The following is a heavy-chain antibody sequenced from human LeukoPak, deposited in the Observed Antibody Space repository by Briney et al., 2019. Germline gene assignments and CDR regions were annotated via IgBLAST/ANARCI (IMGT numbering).Heavy chain of an antibody. J-gene: IGHJ4*02. D-gene: IGHD5-24*01. Sequence: VASVKVSCKASGGTFSSYAISWVRQAPGQGLGWMGRIIPILGIANYAQKFQGRVTITADKSTSTAYMELSSLRSEDTAVYYCARGSPVEMATISYWGQGTLVTVSS. CDR1: GGTFSSYA. CDR3: ARGSPVEMATISY. V-gene: IGHV1-69*04. CDR2: IIPILGIA.